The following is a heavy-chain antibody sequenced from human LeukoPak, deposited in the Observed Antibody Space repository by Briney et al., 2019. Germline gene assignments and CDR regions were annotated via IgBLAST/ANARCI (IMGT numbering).Heavy chain of an antibody. V-gene: IGHV4-39*01. J-gene: IGHJ5*02. Sequence: SENLSFTGSVSGFSISSSSYFWRWLRQPPGKGLEWIGIIYYSGSTYYNPSRKSLVTVYLDTSKYMVSLKLSSVDAADSYGSYCARRFGRSSRRNKRFDPWGQGTLVTVSS. CDR3: ARRFGRSSRRNKRFDP. CDR1: GFSISSSSYF. CDR2: IYYSGST. D-gene: IGHD6-13*01.